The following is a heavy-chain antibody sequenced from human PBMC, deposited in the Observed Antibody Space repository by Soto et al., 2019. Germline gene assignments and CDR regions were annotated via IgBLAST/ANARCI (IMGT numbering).Heavy chain of an antibody. V-gene: IGHV4-59*01. Sequence: QVQLQESGPGLVKPSETLSLTCTVSGGSISSYYWSWIRQPPGKGLEWIGYIYYSGRTNYNPSLKSRVTISVDTSKNQFSLKLSSVTAADTAVYYCARTLDYGVFDYWGQGTLVTVSS. CDR1: GGSISSYY. CDR3: ARTLDYGVFDY. D-gene: IGHD4-17*01. CDR2: IYYSGRT. J-gene: IGHJ4*02.